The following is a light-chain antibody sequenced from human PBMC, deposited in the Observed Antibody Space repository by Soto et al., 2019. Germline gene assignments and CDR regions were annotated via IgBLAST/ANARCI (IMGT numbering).Light chain of an antibody. V-gene: IGKV3-20*01. CDR2: GAS. J-gene: IGKJ5*01. Sequence: IVLTQSPGTLSLSPGERATLSCRASQTISSSSLAWYQQKGGQAPRLLIYGASSRATGIPDGFSGSGSGTDFTLTISRLEPDDFAVYYCQQYGSSSTFGQGTRLE. CDR3: QQYGSSST. CDR1: QTISSSS.